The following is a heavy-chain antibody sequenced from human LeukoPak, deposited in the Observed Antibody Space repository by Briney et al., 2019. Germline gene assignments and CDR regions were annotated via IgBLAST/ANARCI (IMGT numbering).Heavy chain of an antibody. CDR1: GYIFISYW. D-gene: IGHD5-18*01. CDR2: IYPGDSDT. CDR3: ARGGYSYGSKFDY. J-gene: IGHJ4*02. V-gene: IGHV5-51*01. Sequence: GESLKISCKGSGYIFISYWIGWVRQMPGKGLEWMGIIYPGDSDTRYSPSFQGQVTISADKSISTAYVQWSSLKASDTAMYYCARGGYSYGSKFDYWGQGTLVTVST.